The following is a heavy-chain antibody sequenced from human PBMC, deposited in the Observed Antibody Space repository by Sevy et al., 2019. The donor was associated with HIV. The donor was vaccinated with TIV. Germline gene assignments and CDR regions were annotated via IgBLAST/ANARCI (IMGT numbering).Heavy chain of an antibody. D-gene: IGHD4-4*01. V-gene: IGHV3-30-3*01. CDR1: GFTFSNSW. CDR3: ARDLRSNYNNYFDP. J-gene: IGHJ5*02. Sequence: GGSLRLSCVASGFTFSNSWMNWVRQAPGKGLEWVAVISYDGSNKYYADSVKGRFTISRDSSKNTLYLQMNSLTTEDTAVYYCARDLRSNYNNYFDPWGQGTLVTVSS. CDR2: ISYDGSNK.